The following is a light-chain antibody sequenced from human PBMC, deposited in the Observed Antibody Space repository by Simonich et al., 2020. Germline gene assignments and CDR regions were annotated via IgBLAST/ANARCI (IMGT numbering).Light chain of an antibody. V-gene: IGLV4-69*01. Sequence: QLVLTQSPSASASLGASVKLTCTLSSGHSSYAIAWHQQQPEKGPRDLMKLNSDGSHSKGDGIPDRFSGSSAGAERYLTIYSLQSEDEADYYCQTWGTGINWVFGGGTKLTVL. J-gene: IGLJ3*02. CDR1: SGHSSYA. CDR3: QTWGTGINWV. CDR2: LNSDGSH.